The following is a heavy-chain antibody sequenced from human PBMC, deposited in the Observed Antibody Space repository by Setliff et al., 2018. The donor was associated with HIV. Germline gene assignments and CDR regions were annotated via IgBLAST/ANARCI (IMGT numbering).Heavy chain of an antibody. CDR2: IIPIFSTS. CDR3: TRGRGIIGALVY. Sequence: ASVKVSCKASGSTFTSYAINWVRQAPGQGLEWMGGIIPIFSTSNYAQRFQGRVTITADESTSTAYMELYNLRSEDTAMYYCTRGRGIIGALVYWGQGTLVTASS. D-gene: IGHD2-21*01. J-gene: IGHJ4*02. V-gene: IGHV1-69*13. CDR1: GSTFTSYA.